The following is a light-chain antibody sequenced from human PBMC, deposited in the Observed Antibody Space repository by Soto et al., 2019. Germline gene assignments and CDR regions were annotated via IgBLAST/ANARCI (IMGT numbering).Light chain of an antibody. CDR2: GAS. V-gene: IGKV3-20*01. CDR3: QQYDNSPLT. CDR1: QPISSHNY. Sequence: EIVLTQSPGTLSLFPGERATLSCRASQPISSHNYLAWYQQKPGQAPRVLIYGASRRATGISDRFSGSGSGTDFTLTISRLEPEDFAVYYCQQYDNSPLTFGGGTKVEIK. J-gene: IGKJ4*01.